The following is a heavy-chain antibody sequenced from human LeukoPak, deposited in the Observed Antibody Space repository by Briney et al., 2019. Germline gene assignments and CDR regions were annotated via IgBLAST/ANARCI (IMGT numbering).Heavy chain of an antibody. D-gene: IGHD2-2*01. V-gene: IGHV3-49*04. CDR1: GSTFGDHP. CDR2: IGSKAYGGTT. J-gene: IGHJ4*02. Sequence: GGSLRLSCTPSGSTFGDHPMSWVRQAPGKGLEWVGFIGSKAYGGTTEYAASVKGRFTISRDDSKSIVYLQMNSLKTEDTAVYYCSRGEYQLRNWGQGTLVTVSS. CDR3: SRGEYQLRN.